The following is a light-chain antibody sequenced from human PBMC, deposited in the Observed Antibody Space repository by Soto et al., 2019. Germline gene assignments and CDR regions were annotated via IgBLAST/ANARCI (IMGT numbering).Light chain of an antibody. CDR3: QQYNSYSPYT. CDR2: KAS. V-gene: IGKV1-5*03. J-gene: IGKJ2*01. CDR1: QSIRSC. Sequence: DIQMTQSPSTLSASVGDRVTITCRAIQSIRSCLAWYQQKPVKAPKLRIYKASSLESGVPSRFSGSGSGTEFTLTISSLQPDDFATYYCQQYNSYSPYTFGQGTKLEIK.